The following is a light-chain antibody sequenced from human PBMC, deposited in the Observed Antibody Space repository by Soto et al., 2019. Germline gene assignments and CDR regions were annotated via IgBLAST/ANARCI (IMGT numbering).Light chain of an antibody. J-gene: IGLJ3*02. CDR3: SSFTSNSTRV. CDR1: SSDVGGYNY. V-gene: IGLV2-14*01. Sequence: QSALTQPASVSGSPGQSITISCTGTSSDVGGYNYVSWYQHHPGKAPKLLIYEVSNRPSGVSHRFSGSKSGNTASLTISGLQAEDEADYYCSSFTSNSTRVFGAGTKLTVL. CDR2: EVS.